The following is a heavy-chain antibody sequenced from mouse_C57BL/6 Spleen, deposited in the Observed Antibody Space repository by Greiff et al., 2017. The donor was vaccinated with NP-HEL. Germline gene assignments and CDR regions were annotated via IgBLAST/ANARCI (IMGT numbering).Heavy chain of an antibody. V-gene: IGHV1-50*01. Sequence: QVQLQQPGAELVKPGASVKLSCKASGYTFTSYWIQWVKQRPGQGLEWIGEIDPSDSYTNYNQKFKGKATLTVDTSSSTAYMQLSSLTSEDSAVYYCARRAFYGSSRYYAMDYWGQGTSVTVSS. J-gene: IGHJ4*01. D-gene: IGHD1-1*01. CDR1: GYTFTSYW. CDR2: IDPSDSYT. CDR3: ARRAFYGSSRYYAMDY.